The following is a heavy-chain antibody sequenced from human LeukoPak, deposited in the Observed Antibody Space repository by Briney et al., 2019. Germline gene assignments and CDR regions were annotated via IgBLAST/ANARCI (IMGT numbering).Heavy chain of an antibody. J-gene: IGHJ3*02. Sequence: GGSLRLSSAASGFTFSSFWMSWVRQAPGKGLEWVASINQDGSEKYFVDSVKGRFTISRDNAKKLMYLQMNSLRAEDTAVYYCARGQGCTSNNWYGAFDIWGHGTMVTVSS. D-gene: IGHD2-2*01. CDR3: ARGQGCTSNNWYGAFDI. CDR2: INQDGSEK. V-gene: IGHV3-7*01. CDR1: GFTFSSFW.